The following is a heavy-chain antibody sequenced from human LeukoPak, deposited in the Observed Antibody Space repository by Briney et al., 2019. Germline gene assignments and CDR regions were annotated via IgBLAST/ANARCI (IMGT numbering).Heavy chain of an antibody. D-gene: IGHD3-16*01. J-gene: IGHJ3*02. CDR3: ARERDYDYVWGSYLHAFDI. CDR1: GGSITSAGYS. Sequence: SETLSLTCTVSGGSITSAGYSWGWIRQPAGKGLEWIERIYSSGSTNSNPSLKSRVTISVDTSKNQFSLKLSSVTAADTAVYYCARERDYDYVWGSYLHAFDIWGQGTMVTVSS. CDR2: IYSSGST. V-gene: IGHV4-61*02.